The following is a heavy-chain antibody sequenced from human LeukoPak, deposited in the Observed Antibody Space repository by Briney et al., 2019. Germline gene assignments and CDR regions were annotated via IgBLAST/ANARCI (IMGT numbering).Heavy chain of an antibody. V-gene: IGHV3-9*01. CDR2: ISWNSGSI. CDR1: GFTFSSYG. D-gene: IGHD3-10*01. J-gene: IGHJ6*02. Sequence: GGSLRLSCAASGFTFSSYGMHWVRQAPGKGLEWVSGISWNSGSIGYADSVKGRFTISRDNAKNSLYLQMNSLRAEDTALYYCAKDMGGVYYGSGSYQYYGMDVWGQGTTVTVSS. CDR3: AKDMGGVYYGSGSYQYYGMDV.